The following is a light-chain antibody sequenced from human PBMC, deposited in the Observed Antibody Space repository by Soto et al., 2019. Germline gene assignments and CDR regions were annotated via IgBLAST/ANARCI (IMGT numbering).Light chain of an antibody. CDR1: QSVSSSY. CDR2: AAS. J-gene: IGKJ1*01. CDR3: QQYGSSPQT. V-gene: IGKV3-20*01. Sequence: EIVLTQSPGTLSLSPGERATLSCRASQSVSSSYLAWYQQKPGQAPRLLIYAASNRATGIPDRFSGSGSGTDFTLTISRMEPEDFAVYYCQQYGSSPQTFGQETRVEIK.